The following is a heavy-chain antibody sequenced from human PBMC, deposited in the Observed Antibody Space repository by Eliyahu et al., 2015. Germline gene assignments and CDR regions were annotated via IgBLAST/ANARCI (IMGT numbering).Heavy chain of an antibody. CDR2: ISGGGGST. CDR1: GFTFSSYA. J-gene: IGHJ4*02. Sequence: EVQLLESGGGLVQPGGSLRXXXXASGFTFSSYAMTWVRQAPGKGLGWVSAISGGGGSTYYADSVKGRFTISRDNSNNTLYLQMNSLTAEDTAVYYCAKDRSEVVTAAINSWGQGTLVTVSS. D-gene: IGHD2-2*01. V-gene: IGHV3-23*01. CDR3: AKDRSEVVTAAINS.